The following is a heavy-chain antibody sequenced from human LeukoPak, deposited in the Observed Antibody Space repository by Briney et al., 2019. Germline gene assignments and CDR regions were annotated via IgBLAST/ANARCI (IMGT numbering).Heavy chain of an antibody. V-gene: IGHV3-74*01. CDR1: GFTFSNYW. Sequence: GGSLRLSCAASGFTFSNYWMHWVRQAPGKGLVWVSRINTDGSTTTYADSVKGRFTISRDNAKNTLYLQMNSLRAEGTALYCYARICCGTACSSPYLGQGTLVTVSS. CDR2: INTDGSTT. J-gene: IGHJ4*02. CDR3: ARICCGTACSSPY. D-gene: IGHD2-15*01.